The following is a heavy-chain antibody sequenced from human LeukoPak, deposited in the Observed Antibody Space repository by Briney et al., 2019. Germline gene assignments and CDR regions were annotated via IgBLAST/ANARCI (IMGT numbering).Heavy chain of an antibody. CDR1: GFTFSSYE. V-gene: IGHV3-48*03. Sequence: GGSLRLSCAASGFTFSSYEMNWVRQAPGKGLEWVSYISSSGSTIYYADSVKGRFTISRDNAKNSLYLQMGSLRAEDMAVYYCARSWFGELLAPCYMDVWGKGTTVTISS. CDR2: ISSSGSTI. J-gene: IGHJ6*03. D-gene: IGHD3-10*01. CDR3: ARSWFGELLAPCYMDV.